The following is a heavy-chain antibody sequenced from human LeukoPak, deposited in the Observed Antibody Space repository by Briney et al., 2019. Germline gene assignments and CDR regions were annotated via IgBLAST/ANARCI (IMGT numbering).Heavy chain of an antibody. Sequence: PGGSLRLSCAASGFTFSSYAMSWVRQAPGKGLEWVSAISGSGGSTYYADSVKGRFTISRDNSKNTLYLQMNSLRAKDTAVYYCAKDAIVVVVAATPGGCYFDYWGQGTLVTASS. D-gene: IGHD2-15*01. J-gene: IGHJ4*02. CDR3: AKDAIVVVVAATPGGCYFDY. CDR1: GFTFSSYA. CDR2: ISGSGGST. V-gene: IGHV3-23*01.